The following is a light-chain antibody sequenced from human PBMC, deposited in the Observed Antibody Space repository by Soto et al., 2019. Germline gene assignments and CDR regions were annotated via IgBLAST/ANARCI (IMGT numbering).Light chain of an antibody. V-gene: IGKV3-15*01. CDR3: QQYNDGIA. CDR1: QSVSSN. J-gene: IGKJ4*01. Sequence: VMTQSPDIVSVSPGERATLSCRASQSVSSNLAWYQQKPGQAPRLLISGTSTRAAGIPARFSGDRSGTDFTHTISSLQSEDLGVYYCQQYNDGIAFGGGTKVEIK. CDR2: GTS.